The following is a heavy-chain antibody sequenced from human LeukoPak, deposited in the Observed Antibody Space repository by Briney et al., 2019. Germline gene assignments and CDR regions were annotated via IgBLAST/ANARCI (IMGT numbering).Heavy chain of an antibody. Sequence: SETLSLTCSVSGGLMISSNYYCVWIRQPPGKGLEWVGSIYYDEDTYSNPSLGSRVAISVDTSRNQFSLKLSSLTAADTAVYYCARRGHIKTPPVWGQGTLVTVSS. CDR2: IYYDEDT. CDR3: ARRGHIKTPPV. CDR1: GGLMISSNYY. J-gene: IGHJ4*02. V-gene: IGHV4-39*01.